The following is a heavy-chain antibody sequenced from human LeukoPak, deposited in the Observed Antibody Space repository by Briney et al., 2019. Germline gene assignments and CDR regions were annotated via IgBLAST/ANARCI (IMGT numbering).Heavy chain of an antibody. V-gene: IGHV3-30*18. CDR1: GFTFSGST. CDR3: AKRGRSGWHVDY. CDR2: ISYDGSNK. Sequence: PGGSLRLSCAASGFTFSGSTIHWVRQAPGKGLEWVAVISYDGSNKYYADSVKGRFTISRDNSKNTLYLQMNSLRAEDAAVYYCAKRGRSGWHVDYWGQGTLVTVSS. D-gene: IGHD6-19*01. J-gene: IGHJ4*02.